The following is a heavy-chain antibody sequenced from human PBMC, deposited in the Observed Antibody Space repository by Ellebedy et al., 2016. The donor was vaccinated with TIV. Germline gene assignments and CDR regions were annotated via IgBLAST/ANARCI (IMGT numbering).Heavy chain of an antibody. V-gene: IGHV1-8*01. D-gene: IGHD2-15*01. CDR2: MNPNSGNT. J-gene: IGHJ4*02. CDR1: GYTFSNYD. CDR3: SRGGLLLLPDF. Sequence: ASVKVSXKTSGYTFSNYDINWVRQATGQGLEWMGWMNPNSGNTGFARKFQGRVTMTRNTSISTAYMELSSLRSEDTAVYYCSRGGLLLLPDFWGQGTLVTVSS.